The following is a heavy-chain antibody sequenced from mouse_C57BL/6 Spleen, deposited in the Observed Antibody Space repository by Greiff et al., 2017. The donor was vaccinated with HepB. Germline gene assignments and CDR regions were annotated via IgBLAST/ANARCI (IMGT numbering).Heavy chain of an antibody. CDR2: ISSGSSTI. CDR1: GFTFSDYG. Sequence: EVQLVESGGGLVKPGGSLKLSCAASGFTFSDYGMHWVRQAPEKGLEWVAYISSGSSTIYYADTVKGRVTISRDNAKNTRFLQMTSLRSEDTAMCYCARGYDYDGAWFAYWGQGTLVTVSA. J-gene: IGHJ3*01. CDR3: ARGYDYDGAWFAY. D-gene: IGHD2-4*01. V-gene: IGHV5-17*01.